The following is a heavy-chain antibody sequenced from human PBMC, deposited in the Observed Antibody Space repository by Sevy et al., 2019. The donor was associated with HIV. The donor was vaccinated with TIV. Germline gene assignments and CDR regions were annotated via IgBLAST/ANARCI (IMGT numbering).Heavy chain of an antibody. J-gene: IGHJ4*02. V-gene: IGHV3-23*01. CDR3: AREGCTKPHDY. Sequence: GGSLRLSCAASGFTFNIYSMSWVRQTPGKGLEWAATLSFGCGKINHADSAKGRFTMSRDDSKNGVYLQMNNLRVEDTAIYSCAREGCTKPHDYWGQGTLVTVSS. CDR1: GFTFNIYS. CDR2: LSFGCGKI. D-gene: IGHD2-8*01.